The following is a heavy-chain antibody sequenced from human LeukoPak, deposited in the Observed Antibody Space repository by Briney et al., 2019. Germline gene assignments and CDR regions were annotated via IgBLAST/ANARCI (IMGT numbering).Heavy chain of an antibody. CDR1: GFTFSSCA. CDR3: AKGTDSSSPRDY. CDR2: ISGSGGST. Sequence: GGSLRLSCAASGFTFSSCAMSWVRQAPGKGLEWVSAISGSGGSTYYAGSVKGRFTISRDNSKNTLFLQMNSLRAEDTAVYYCAKGTDSSSPRDYWGQGTLVTVSS. V-gene: IGHV3-23*01. D-gene: IGHD6-6*01. J-gene: IGHJ4*02.